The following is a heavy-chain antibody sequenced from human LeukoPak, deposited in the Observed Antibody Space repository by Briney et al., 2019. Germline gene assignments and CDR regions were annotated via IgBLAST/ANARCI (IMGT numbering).Heavy chain of an antibody. CDR1: GYTFTRYY. CDR3: ARGPYCSGDNCYSRGWFDP. J-gene: IGHJ5*02. D-gene: IGHD2-15*01. CDR2: ISPSGAST. Sequence: ASVKVSCKASGYTFTRYYMHWVRQAPGQGLEWMGIISPSGASTSYAQKFQGRVTMTRETSINTAYMELTRLTSDDTAVYFCARGPYCSGDNCYSRGWFDPWGQGTLVTVSS. V-gene: IGHV1-46*01.